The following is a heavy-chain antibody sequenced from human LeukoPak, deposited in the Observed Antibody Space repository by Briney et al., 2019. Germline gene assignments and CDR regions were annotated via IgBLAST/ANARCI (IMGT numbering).Heavy chain of an antibody. CDR3: AKLGVGTDDAFDI. CDR2: IYSGGST. Sequence: QSGGSLRLSCAASGFTVSSNYMSWVRQAPGKGLEWVSVIYSGGSTYYADSVKGRFTISRHNSKNTLYLQMNSLRAEDTAVYYCAKLGVGTDDAFDIWGQGTMVTVSS. V-gene: IGHV3-53*04. J-gene: IGHJ3*02. D-gene: IGHD1-7*01. CDR1: GFTVSSNY.